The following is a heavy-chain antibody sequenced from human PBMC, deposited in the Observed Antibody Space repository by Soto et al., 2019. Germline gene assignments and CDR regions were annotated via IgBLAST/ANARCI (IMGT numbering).Heavy chain of an antibody. CDR3: ARGGSLHYDFWSGPTMDV. CDR2: ISAYNGNT. D-gene: IGHD3-3*01. V-gene: IGHV1-18*01. CDR1: GYTFTSYG. J-gene: IGHJ6*03. Sequence: ASVKVSCKASGYTFTSYGISWVRQAPGQGLEWMGWISAYNGNTNYAQKLQGRVTMTTDTSTSTAYMELRSLRSDDTAVYYCARGGSLHYDFWSGPTMDVWGKGTTVTVSS.